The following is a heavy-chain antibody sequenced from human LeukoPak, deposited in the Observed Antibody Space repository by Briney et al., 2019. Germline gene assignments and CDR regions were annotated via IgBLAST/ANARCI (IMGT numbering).Heavy chain of an antibody. CDR2: MNPNSGNT. J-gene: IGHJ2*01. CDR3: ASPYSSGWYGPNWYFDL. Sequence: GASVKVSCKASGYTFTSYDINWVRQATGQGLEWMGWMNPNSGNTGYAQKFQDRVTITADKSTSTAYMELSSLRSEDTAVYYCASPYSSGWYGPNWYFDLWGRGTLVTVSS. V-gene: IGHV1-8*03. CDR1: GYTFTSYD. D-gene: IGHD6-19*01.